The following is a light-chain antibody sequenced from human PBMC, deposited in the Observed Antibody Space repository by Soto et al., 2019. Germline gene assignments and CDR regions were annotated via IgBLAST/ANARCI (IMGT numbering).Light chain of an antibody. CDR3: CSYAGTYNFWV. CDR2: DVS. V-gene: IGLV2-11*01. CDR1: NSDIGGYNY. J-gene: IGLJ3*02. Sequence: QSVLTRPRSVSGSPGQSVTISCTGTNSDIGGYNYVSWYQQHPGKAPKVMIYDVSRRPSGVPDRFSGSKSGNTASLTISGLQAEDEADYYCCSYAGTYNFWVFGGGTKLTVL.